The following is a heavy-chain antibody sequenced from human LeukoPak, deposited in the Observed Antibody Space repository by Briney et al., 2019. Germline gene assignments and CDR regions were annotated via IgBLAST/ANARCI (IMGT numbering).Heavy chain of an antibody. CDR1: GGSISSYY. V-gene: IGHV4-4*07. D-gene: IGHD3-22*01. CDR3: ARARDYYDSSSYPNCFDP. Sequence: PSETLSLTCTVSGGSISSYYWTWIRQPAGKGLEWIGRIYSSGSTNYNPSLKSRVTMSVDKSQNQFSLKLSSVTAADTAVYYCARARDYYDSSSYPNCFDPWGQGTLVTVSS. J-gene: IGHJ5*02. CDR2: IYSSGST.